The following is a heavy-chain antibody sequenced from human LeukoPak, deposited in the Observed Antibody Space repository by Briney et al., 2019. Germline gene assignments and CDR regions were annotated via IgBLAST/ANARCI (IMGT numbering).Heavy chain of an antibody. CDR3: ARDLSGGYYTTPPLDY. D-gene: IGHD1-26*01. J-gene: IGHJ4*02. CDR2: ITDNGRKR. V-gene: IGHV3-11*01. Sequence: GGSLRLSCAASGFPFSDYYMGWIRPAPGKGLEWVSYITDNGRKRYYADSVEGRFTISRDNAKYSLYLQINRLRADDTAVYYCARDLSGGYYTTPPLDYWGQGTLVTVSS. CDR1: GFPFSDYY.